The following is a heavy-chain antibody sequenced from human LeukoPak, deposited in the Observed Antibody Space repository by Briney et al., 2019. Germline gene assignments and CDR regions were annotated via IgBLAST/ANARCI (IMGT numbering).Heavy chain of an antibody. D-gene: IGHD6-19*01. CDR3: ATYGWTLDY. V-gene: IGHV4-39*01. CDR1: GGSISSSSYD. CDR2: IYYSGST. Sequence: PSETLSLTCTVSGGSISSSSYDWGWIRQPPGKGLEWIGSIYYSGSTYYNPSLKSRVTISVDTSKNQFSLKLSSVTAADTAVYYCATYGWTLDYWGQGTLVTVSS. J-gene: IGHJ4*02.